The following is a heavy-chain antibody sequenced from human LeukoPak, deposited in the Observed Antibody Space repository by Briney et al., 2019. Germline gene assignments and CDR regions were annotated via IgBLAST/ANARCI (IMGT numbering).Heavy chain of an antibody. D-gene: IGHD3-3*01. CDR1: GFTFSSYA. Sequence: PGGSLRLSCAASGFTFSSYAMHWVRQAPGKGLEWVAVISYDGSNKYYADSVKGRFTISRDNSKNTLYLQMNSLRAEDTAVYYCAKEGSSLRGYDFWSAHPGGYGMDVWGQGTTVTVSS. CDR2: ISYDGSNK. CDR3: AKEGSSLRGYDFWSAHPGGYGMDV. J-gene: IGHJ6*02. V-gene: IGHV3-30-3*01.